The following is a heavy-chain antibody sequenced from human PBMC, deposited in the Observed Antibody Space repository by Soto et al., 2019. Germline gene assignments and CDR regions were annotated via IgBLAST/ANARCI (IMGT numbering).Heavy chain of an antibody. CDR3: ARVLQYYDFWSGSRGWFDP. J-gene: IGHJ5*02. CDR1: GFTFSNYA. Sequence: PGGSLRLSCAASGFTFSNYAVTWVRQAPGKGLEWVSTISGSGGSTYYADSVKGRFTISRDNSKNTLYLQMNSLRAEDTAVYYCARVLQYYDFWSGSRGWFDPWGQGTLVTVSS. V-gene: IGHV3-23*01. D-gene: IGHD3-3*01. CDR2: ISGSGGST.